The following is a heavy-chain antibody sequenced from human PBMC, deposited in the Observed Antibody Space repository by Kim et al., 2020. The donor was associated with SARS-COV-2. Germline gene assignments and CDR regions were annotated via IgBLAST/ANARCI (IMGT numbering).Heavy chain of an antibody. D-gene: IGHD6-25*01. CDR3: TRDVLGGYWK. CDR1: GFSVSSKY. CDR2: IYVDGST. J-gene: IGHJ1*01. Sequence: GGSLRLSCAASGFSVSSKYMTWVRQAPGKGLECVSVIYVDGSTYYAASVMGRFTISRDNSKNTLYLHMNSLRGEATAGYYCTRDVLGGYWKWGQGTLVTV. V-gene: IGHV3-53*01.